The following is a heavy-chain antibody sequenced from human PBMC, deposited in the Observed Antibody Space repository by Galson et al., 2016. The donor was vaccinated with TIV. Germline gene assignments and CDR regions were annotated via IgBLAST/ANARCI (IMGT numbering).Heavy chain of an antibody. CDR1: GGTFSNYA. CDR3: GDLMVTVTTFDY. CDR2: IIPIIGMT. Sequence: SVKVSCKASGGTFSNYAIRWVRQAPGQGLEWMGRIIPIIGMTNYGQKFQGRLTITADKSTGTANMELSSLRNEAPAVCYCGDLMVTVTTFDYWGQGTLVTVCS. V-gene: IGHV1-69*04. D-gene: IGHD4-17*01. J-gene: IGHJ4*02.